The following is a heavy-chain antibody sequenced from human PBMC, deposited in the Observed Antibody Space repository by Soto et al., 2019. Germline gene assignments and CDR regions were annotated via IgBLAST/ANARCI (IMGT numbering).Heavy chain of an antibody. D-gene: IGHD2-2*01. CDR3: ATGDVGYCSSTTCFGVFGY. Sequence: EVQLLESGGGLVQPGGSLRLSCAASGFTFSSYAMTWVRQAPGKGLEWDSTISGSGGSRDYADSVKGRFTISRDNSKNTLYLQMNSLRAEDAAVYYCATGDVGYCSSTTCFGVFGYWGQGTLVTVSS. CDR2: ISGSGGSR. CDR1: GFTFSSYA. V-gene: IGHV3-23*01. J-gene: IGHJ4*02.